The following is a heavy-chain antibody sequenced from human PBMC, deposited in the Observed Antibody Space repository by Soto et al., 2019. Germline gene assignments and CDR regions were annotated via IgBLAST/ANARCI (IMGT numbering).Heavy chain of an antibody. D-gene: IGHD2-2*02. V-gene: IGHV4-59*01. Sequence: SETLSLACTVSGGSISSYYWSWIRQPPGKGLEWIGYIYYSGSTNYNPSLKSRVTISVDTSKNQFSLKLSSVTAADTAVYYCARDSIVPAAIPVDYYYGMDVWGQGTTVTVSS. CDR3: ARDSIVPAAIPVDYYYGMDV. CDR1: GGSISSYY. J-gene: IGHJ6*02. CDR2: IYYSGST.